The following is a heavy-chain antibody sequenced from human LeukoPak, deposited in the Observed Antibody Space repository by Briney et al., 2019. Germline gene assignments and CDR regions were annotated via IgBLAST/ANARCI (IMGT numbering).Heavy chain of an antibody. CDR1: GFTFSDYY. CDR2: ISGSGGST. J-gene: IGHJ4*02. CDR3: AKDRVIAVTTTALAFDY. Sequence: GGSLRLSCAASGFTFSDYYMSWIRQAPGKGLEWVSAISGSGGSTYYADSVKGRFTISRDNSKNTLYLQMNSLRAEDTAVYYCAKDRVIAVTTTALAFDYWGQGTLVTVSS. V-gene: IGHV3-23*01. D-gene: IGHD4-17*01.